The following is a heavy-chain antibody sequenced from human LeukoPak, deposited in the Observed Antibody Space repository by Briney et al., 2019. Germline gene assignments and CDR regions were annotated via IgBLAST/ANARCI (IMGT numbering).Heavy chain of an antibody. V-gene: IGHV2-5*02. CDR3: AQVVWFGDHQEDWFDP. CDR1: GFSLSTSGVG. Sequence: SGPTLVNPTQTLTLTCTFSGFSLSTSGVGVGWIRQPPGKALEWLALNYWDDDKRYSPSLKSRLTITKDTSKNQVVITMTNMDPVDTATYYCAQVVWFGDHQEDWFDPWGQGTLVTVSS. J-gene: IGHJ5*02. CDR2: NYWDDDK. D-gene: IGHD3-10*01.